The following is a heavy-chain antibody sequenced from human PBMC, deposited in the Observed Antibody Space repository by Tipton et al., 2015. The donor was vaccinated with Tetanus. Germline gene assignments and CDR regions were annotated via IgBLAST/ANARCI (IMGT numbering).Heavy chain of an antibody. CDR2: IIPILGIA. J-gene: IGHJ4*02. Sequence: QLVQSGAEVKKPGSSVKVSCKASGGTFSSYAISWVRQAPGQGLEWMGRIIPILGIANYAQKFQGRVTITADKSTSTAYMELSSLRSEDTAVYYCARVGSGWEPSDYWGQGTLVTVSS. D-gene: IGHD6-19*01. CDR3: ARVGSGWEPSDY. CDR1: GGTFSSYA. V-gene: IGHV1-69*09.